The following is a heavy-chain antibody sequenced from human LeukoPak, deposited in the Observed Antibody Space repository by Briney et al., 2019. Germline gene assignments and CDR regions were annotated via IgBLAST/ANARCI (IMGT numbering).Heavy chain of an antibody. D-gene: IGHD2-15*01. V-gene: IGHV3-74*01. Sequence: PGGSLRLSCAVSGFTFSNYWMHWVRQGPGKGLAWVSRITNDGSATGYADSVKDRFTISRDNAKNTLYLHMDSLSPEDAAVYYCARDASPGYFDLWGRGTLVTVSS. CDR1: GFTFSNYW. CDR3: ARDASPGYFDL. J-gene: IGHJ2*01. CDR2: ITNDGSAT.